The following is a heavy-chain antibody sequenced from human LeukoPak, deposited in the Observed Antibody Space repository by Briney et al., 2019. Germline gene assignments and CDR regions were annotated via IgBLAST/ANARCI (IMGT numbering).Heavy chain of an antibody. CDR3: AIAPSLTMTTDY. CDR2: INSDGSST. Sequence: GGSLRLSCAASGFTFSSYWMHWVRHAPGKGLVWVSRINSDGSSTSYADSVKGRFTISRDNAKNTLYLQMNSLRAEDTAVYYCAIAPSLTMTTDYWGQGTLVTVSS. V-gene: IGHV3-74*01. D-gene: IGHD3-22*01. J-gene: IGHJ4*02. CDR1: GFTFSSYW.